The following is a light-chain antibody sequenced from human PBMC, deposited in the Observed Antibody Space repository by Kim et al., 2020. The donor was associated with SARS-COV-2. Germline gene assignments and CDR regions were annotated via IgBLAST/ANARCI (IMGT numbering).Light chain of an antibody. CDR2: YDS. CDR1: NIVSKS. Sequence: APGKTARITGGENNIVSKSVHGYKQKPGQARVLVIFYDSDRPSGIPERFSGSNSGNTDTLTISRVEAGDEADYYCQVWDSSSDHVVFGGGTQLTVL. J-gene: IGLJ2*01. CDR3: QVWDSSSDHVV. V-gene: IGLV3-21*04.